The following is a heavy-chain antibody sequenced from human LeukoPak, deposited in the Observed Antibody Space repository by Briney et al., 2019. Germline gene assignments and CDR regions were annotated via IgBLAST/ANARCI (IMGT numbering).Heavy chain of an antibody. Sequence: ASVKVSCKASGYTFSGYYIHWVRQAPGQGLEWMGLIKPDSGDTNYAQNFRGRVTMIRDTSITTAYMELNRLTSDDTAVYYCVRDRPHNWFDPWGQGTLVTVSS. CDR3: VRDRPHNWFDP. V-gene: IGHV1-2*02. CDR1: GYTFSGYY. J-gene: IGHJ5*02. CDR2: IKPDSGDT.